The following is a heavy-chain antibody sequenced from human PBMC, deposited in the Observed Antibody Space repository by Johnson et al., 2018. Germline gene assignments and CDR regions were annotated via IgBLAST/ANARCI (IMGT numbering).Heavy chain of an antibody. V-gene: IGHV3-30*18. D-gene: IGHD1-26*01. J-gene: IGHJ6*03. CDR1: GFTFSSYG. CDR3: AKDSGATTSYYYYHMDV. Sequence: QVQLVQSGGGVVQPGRSLRLSCAASGFTFSSYGMHWVRQAPGKGLEWVAVISYDGSNKYYADSVKGRFTISRNNSKNTLYLQMNSLRAEDTAVYYCAKDSGATTSYYYYHMDVWGKGTTVTVSS. CDR2: ISYDGSNK.